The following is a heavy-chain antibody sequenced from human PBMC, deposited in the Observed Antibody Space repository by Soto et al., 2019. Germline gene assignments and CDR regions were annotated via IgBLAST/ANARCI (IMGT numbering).Heavy chain of an antibody. CDR3: ASSRKDYYYYGMDV. CDR1: GGTFSSYA. D-gene: IGHD6-13*01. J-gene: IGHJ6*02. V-gene: IGHV1-69*12. Sequence: QVQLVQSGAEVKKPGSSVKVSCKASGGTFSSYAISWVRQAPGQGLEWMGGIIPIFGTPNYAQKFQGRVTXTAAESTSTAYMELSSLRSEDTAVYYCASSRKDYYYYGMDVWGQGTTVTVSS. CDR2: IIPIFGTP.